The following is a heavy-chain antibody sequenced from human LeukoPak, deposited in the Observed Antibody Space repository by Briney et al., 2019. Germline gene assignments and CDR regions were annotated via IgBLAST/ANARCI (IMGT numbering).Heavy chain of an antibody. CDR1: GGSISRYY. Sequence: PSETLSLTCTVSGGSISRYYWSWIRQPPGKGLEWIGYIYSSENTYYNPSLKSRVTISVDTSKNQFSLKLSSVTAADTAVYYCARDQEGWFDPWGQGTLVTVSS. CDR3: ARDQEGWFDP. J-gene: IGHJ5*02. V-gene: IGHV4-4*08. CDR2: IYSSENT.